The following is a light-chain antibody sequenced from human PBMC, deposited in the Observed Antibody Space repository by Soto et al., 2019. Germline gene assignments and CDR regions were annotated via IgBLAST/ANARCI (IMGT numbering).Light chain of an antibody. CDR3: SSYAGNYIYV. CDR1: SSYIGPYDH. Sequence: QSALTQPRSVSGSPGQSVTISCTRTSSYIGPYDHVAWYQQHPGKAPKLIILAVSKRPSGVPDRFSGSKSGNTASLTISGLQAEDEADYYCSSYAGNYIYVFATGTKVTVL. J-gene: IGLJ1*01. V-gene: IGLV2-11*01. CDR2: AVS.